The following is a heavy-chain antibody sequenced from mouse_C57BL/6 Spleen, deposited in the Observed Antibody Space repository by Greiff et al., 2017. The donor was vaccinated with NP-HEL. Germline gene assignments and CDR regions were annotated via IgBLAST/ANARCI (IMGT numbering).Heavy chain of an antibody. CDR3: ASRSTFYAMDY. CDR1: GFSLTSYG. J-gene: IGHJ4*01. V-gene: IGHV2-6*01. CDR2: IWGVGST. D-gene: IGHD5-1*01. Sequence: VQLQQSGPGLVAPSQSLSITCTVSGFSLTSYGVDWVRQSPGKGLEWLGVIWGVGSTNYNSALKSRLSISKDNSKSQVFLKMNSLQTDDTAMYYCASRSTFYAMDYWGQGTSVTVSS.